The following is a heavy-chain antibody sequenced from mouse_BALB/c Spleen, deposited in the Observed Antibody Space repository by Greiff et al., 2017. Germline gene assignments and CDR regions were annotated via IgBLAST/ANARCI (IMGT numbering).Heavy chain of an antibody. J-gene: IGHJ1*01. CDR3: ARPSMIRYFDV. CDR2: INPSTGYT. V-gene: IGHV1-7*01. Sequence: VHLVESGAELAKPGASVKMSCKASGYTFTSYWMHWVKQRPGQGLEWIGYINPSTGYTEYNQKFKDKATLTADKSSSTAYMQLSSLTSEDSAVYYCARPSMIRYFDVWGAGTTVTVSS. D-gene: IGHD2-4*01. CDR1: GYTFTSYW.